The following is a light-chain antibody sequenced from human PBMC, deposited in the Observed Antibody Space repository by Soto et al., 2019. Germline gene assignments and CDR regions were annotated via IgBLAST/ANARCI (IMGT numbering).Light chain of an antibody. Sequence: QSMLAQPASVSGSPGQSITISCTGTSSDVGAYNYVSWYQQHPGKAPKLMIYEVSNRPSGVSHRFSGSKSDNTASLTISGLQTDDEADYYCSSYTSSRTHVFGTGTKVTVL. CDR2: EVS. J-gene: IGLJ1*01. CDR3: SSYTSSRTHV. CDR1: SSDVGAYNY. V-gene: IGLV2-14*01.